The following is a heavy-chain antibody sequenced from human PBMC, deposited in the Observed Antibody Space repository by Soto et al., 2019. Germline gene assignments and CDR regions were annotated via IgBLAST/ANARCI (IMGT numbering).Heavy chain of an antibody. D-gene: IGHD3-10*01. CDR3: ARERLLLWFGELLEWDY. CDR2: ISSSSSTI. CDR1: GFTFSSYS. J-gene: IGHJ4*02. Sequence: GGSLRLSCAASGFTFSSYSMNWVRQAPGKGLEWVSYISSSSSTIYYADSVKGRFTISRDNAKNSLYLQMNSLRAEDTAVYYCARERLLLWFGELLEWDYWGQGTLVTVSS. V-gene: IGHV3-48*01.